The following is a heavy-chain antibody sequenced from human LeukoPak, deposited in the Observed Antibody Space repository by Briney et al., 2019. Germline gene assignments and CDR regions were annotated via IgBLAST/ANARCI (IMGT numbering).Heavy chain of an antibody. J-gene: IGHJ4*02. CDR2: INPNSGGT. CDR1: GYPLTRYY. D-gene: IGHD2-21*02. CDR3: ARVLRLPYCGGDCYSGDY. Sequence: APVEVSFQASGYPLTRYYMHWVRPGPGQGLGWVGWINPNSGGTNYAQKFQGRVTMTRDTSISTAYMELSRLRSDDTAVYYCARVLRLPYCGGDCYSGDYWGQGTLVTVSS. V-gene: IGHV1-2*02.